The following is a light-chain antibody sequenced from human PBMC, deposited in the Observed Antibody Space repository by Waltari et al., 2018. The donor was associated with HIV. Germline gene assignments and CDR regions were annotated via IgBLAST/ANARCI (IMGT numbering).Light chain of an antibody. CDR3: QAWDSSTEV. CDR2: QDS. CDR1: KLGDKS. J-gene: IGLJ1*01. Sequence: SYELTQPPSVSVSPGQTASITCSVDKLGDKSACWYQQKPVQSPVLRIYQDSKRPSGTPERVSSPNSGNTAALPVSGTKARDEADYYCQAWDSSTEVFGTGTKVTVL. V-gene: IGLV3-1*01.